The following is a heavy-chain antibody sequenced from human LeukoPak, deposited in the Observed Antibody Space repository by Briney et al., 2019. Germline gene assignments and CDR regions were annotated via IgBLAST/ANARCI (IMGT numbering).Heavy chain of an antibody. J-gene: IGHJ5*02. D-gene: IGHD6-13*01. Sequence: PSETLSLTCTVSGDSISSTNWWSWVRQPPGKGLEWIGEIYHSGSTNYNPSLKSRVTISVDTSKNQFSLKLSSVTAADTAVYYCARNKEYSSSGNWFDPWGQGTLVTVSS. CDR3: ARNKEYSSSGNWFDP. CDR1: GDSISSTNW. V-gene: IGHV4-4*02. CDR2: IYHSGST.